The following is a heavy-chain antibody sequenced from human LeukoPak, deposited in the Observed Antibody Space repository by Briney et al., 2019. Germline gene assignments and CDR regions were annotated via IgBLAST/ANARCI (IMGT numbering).Heavy chain of an antibody. D-gene: IGHD3-3*01. Sequence: GGSLRLSCAASGFTFSSYEMNWVRQAPGKGLEWVSYISSSGSTIYYADSVKGRLTISRDNAKNSLYLQMNSLRAEDTAVYYCARTDYDFWSGYPYFDYWGQGTLVTVSS. V-gene: IGHV3-48*03. CDR3: ARTDYDFWSGYPYFDY. CDR2: ISSSGSTI. CDR1: GFTFSSYE. J-gene: IGHJ4*02.